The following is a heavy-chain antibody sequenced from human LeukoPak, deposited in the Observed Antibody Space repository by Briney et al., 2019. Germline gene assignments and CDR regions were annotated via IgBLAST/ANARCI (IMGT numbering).Heavy chain of an antibody. D-gene: IGHD2-2*01. V-gene: IGHV3-30*18. CDR3: AKDLDIVVVPAALDDAFDI. J-gene: IGHJ3*02. CDR2: ISYDGSNK. CDR1: GFTFSSHG. Sequence: GGSLRLSCAASGFTFSSHGMHWVRQAPGKGLEWVAVISYDGSNKYYADSVKGRSTISRDNSKNTLYLQMNSLRAEDTAVYYCAKDLDIVVVPAALDDAFDIWGQGTMVTVSS.